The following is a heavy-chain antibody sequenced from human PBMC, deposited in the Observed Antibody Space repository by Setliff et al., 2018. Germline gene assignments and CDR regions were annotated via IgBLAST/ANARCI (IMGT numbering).Heavy chain of an antibody. J-gene: IGHJ3*02. CDR1: NHSLSSDYY. Sequence: PSETLSLTCAVSNHSLSSDYYWGWIRQSPGKGLDWIGEINHSGNTNYDPSLEGRISISVDTSKRQFSLKLSSVTAADTAVYYCARGRMRGSCSGPSCTYDPFDIWGQGTPITVSS. CDR2: INHSGNT. D-gene: IGHD2-2*01. V-gene: IGHV4-38-2*01. CDR3: ARGRMRGSCSGPSCTYDPFDI.